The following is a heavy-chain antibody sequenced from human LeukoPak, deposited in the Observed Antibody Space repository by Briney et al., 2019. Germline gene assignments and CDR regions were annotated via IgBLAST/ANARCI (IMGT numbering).Heavy chain of an antibody. CDR1: GGSFSGYY. J-gene: IGHJ5*02. CDR3: ARLLLLWFGEFNNWFDP. Sequence: PSETLSLTRAVYGGSFSGYYWGWIRQPPGKGLEWIGSIYYSGSTYYNPSLKSRVTISVDTSKNQFSLKLSSVTAADTAVYYCARLLLLWFGEFNNWFDPWGQGTLVTVSS. D-gene: IGHD3-10*01. V-gene: IGHV4-39*01. CDR2: IYYSGST.